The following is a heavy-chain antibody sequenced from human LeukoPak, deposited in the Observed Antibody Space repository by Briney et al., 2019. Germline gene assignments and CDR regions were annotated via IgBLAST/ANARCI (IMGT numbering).Heavy chain of an antibody. V-gene: IGHV3-48*02. Sequence: GGSLRLSCAASGFTFSTYTMNWVRQAPGKGLEWVSTVSDSSDVHYSDSVKGQFTISRDNARNSLYLQMNSLRDEDTAVYYCARDGLHTAHFDYWGQGTLVIVSS. CDR3: ARDGLHTAHFDY. CDR2: VSDSSDV. D-gene: IGHD5-18*01. CDR1: GFTFSTYT. J-gene: IGHJ4*02.